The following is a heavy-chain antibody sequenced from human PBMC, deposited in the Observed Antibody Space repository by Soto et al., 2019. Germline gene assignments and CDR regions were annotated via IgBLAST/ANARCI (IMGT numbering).Heavy chain of an antibody. J-gene: IGHJ6*03. D-gene: IGHD3-3*01. V-gene: IGHV3-30*18. CDR3: AKDSITIFSYYMDV. CDR1: GFTFSSYG. Sequence: QVQLVESGGGVVQPGRSLRLSCAASGFTFSSYGMHWVRQAPGKGLEWVAVISYDGSNKYYADSVKGRFTISRDNSKNTLYLQMNSLRAEDTAVYYCAKDSITIFSYYMDVWGKGTTVTVSS. CDR2: ISYDGSNK.